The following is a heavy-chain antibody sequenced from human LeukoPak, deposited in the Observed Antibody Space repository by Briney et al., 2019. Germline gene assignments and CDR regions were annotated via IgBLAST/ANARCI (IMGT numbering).Heavy chain of an antibody. Sequence: ASVKVSCKASGYTFTSYDINWVRQATGQGLEWMGWMNPNSGNTGYAQKFQGRVTMTRNTSISTAYMELSSLRSEDTAVYYCASLRYCSGGSCDPHYYYYGMDVWAKGPRSPSP. CDR2: MNPNSGNT. CDR1: GYTFTSYD. D-gene: IGHD2-15*01. J-gene: IGHJ6*02. CDR3: ASLRYCSGGSCDPHYYYYGMDV. V-gene: IGHV1-8*01.